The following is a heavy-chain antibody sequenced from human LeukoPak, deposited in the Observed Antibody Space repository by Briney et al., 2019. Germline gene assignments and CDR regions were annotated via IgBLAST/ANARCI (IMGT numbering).Heavy chain of an antibody. J-gene: IGHJ4*02. CDR3: ARDGRGSMVRGVIDY. Sequence: PGGSLRLSCAASGFTFSSYEMNWVRQAPGKGLEWVSYISSSGSTIYYADSVKGRFTISRDNAKNSLYLQMNSLRAEDTAVYYCARDGRGSMVRGVIDYWGQGTLVTVSS. V-gene: IGHV3-48*03. D-gene: IGHD3-10*01. CDR1: GFTFSSYE. CDR2: ISSSGSTI.